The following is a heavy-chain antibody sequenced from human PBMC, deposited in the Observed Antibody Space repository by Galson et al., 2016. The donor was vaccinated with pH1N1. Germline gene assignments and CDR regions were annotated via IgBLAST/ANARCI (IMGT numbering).Heavy chain of an antibody. CDR3: ARDHFGWAFDV. Sequence: SLRLSCAASGFPFSHYYMGWIRQAPGKGLEWISYISGSDTTIYYADSVRGRFTISRDNAQNSLYLLMNCLRAEDTAVYYCARDHFGWAFDVWGQGTMVTVSP. J-gene: IGHJ3*01. CDR1: GFPFSHYY. V-gene: IGHV3-11*01. CDR2: ISGSDTTI. D-gene: IGHD3-10*01.